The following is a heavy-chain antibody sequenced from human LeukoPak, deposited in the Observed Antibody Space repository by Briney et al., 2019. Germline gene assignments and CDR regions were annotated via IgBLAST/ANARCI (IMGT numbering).Heavy chain of an antibody. V-gene: IGHV3-23*01. Sequence: GGSLRLSCAASGFTFSDYAMSWVRQAPGKGLEWVSAISDRGDRTWDADSVKGRVTISRDNYKNTLFLQMNSLRAEDTAIYYCAKDSYDSSGSRYDCWGQGTLVTVSS. J-gene: IGHJ4*02. CDR3: AKDSYDSSGSRYDC. CDR1: GFTFSDYA. CDR2: ISDRGDRT. D-gene: IGHD3-22*01.